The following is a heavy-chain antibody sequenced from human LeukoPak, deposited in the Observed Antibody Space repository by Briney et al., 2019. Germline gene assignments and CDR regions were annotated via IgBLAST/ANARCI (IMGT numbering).Heavy chain of an antibody. CDR2: IYHSGST. CDR3: ARHNPDSTGYFSPLDY. Sequence: SETLSLTCTVSGYSISSGYYWGWIRQPPGKGLEWIGNIYHSGSTYYNPSLKSRLTISVDTSKNQFSLKLSSVTAADTAVYYCARHNPDSTGYFSPLDYWAREPWSPSPQ. J-gene: IGHJ4*02. V-gene: IGHV4-38-2*02. D-gene: IGHD3-22*01. CDR1: GYSISSGYY.